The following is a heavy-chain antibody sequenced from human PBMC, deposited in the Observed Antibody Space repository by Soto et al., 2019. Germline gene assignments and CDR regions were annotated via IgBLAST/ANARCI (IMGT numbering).Heavy chain of an antibody. CDR2: IYSSGST. J-gene: IGHJ4*02. CDR3: ARQTTYSSSWYDY. D-gene: IGHD6-13*01. V-gene: IGHV4-4*07. CDR1: GGSISNYY. Sequence: QVQLQESGPGLVKPSETLSLTCTVSGGSISNYYWTWIRQPAGKGLEWIGRIYSSGSTNYNSSLKSRVTMSVDTSENQFSLKLTSVTAADTAVYYCARQTTYSSSWYDYWGQGTLVTVSS.